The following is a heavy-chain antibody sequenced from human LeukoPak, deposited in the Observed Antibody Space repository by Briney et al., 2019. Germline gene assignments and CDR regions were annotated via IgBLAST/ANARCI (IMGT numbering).Heavy chain of an antibody. V-gene: IGHV4-59*01. CDR1: GGSIATFY. D-gene: IGHD3-10*01. CDR2: IYNSGST. CDR3: ARSTRSWFDP. Sequence: SETLSLTCTVSGGSIATFYWSWIRQPPGKGLEWIGYIYNSGSTNYNPSLKSRVTISVDTSNNQVSLKVSSVTAADTAVYYCARSTRSWFDPWGQGTLVTVSS. J-gene: IGHJ5*02.